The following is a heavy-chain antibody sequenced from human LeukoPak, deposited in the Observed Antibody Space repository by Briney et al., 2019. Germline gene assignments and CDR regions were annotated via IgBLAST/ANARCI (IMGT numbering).Heavy chain of an antibody. J-gene: IGHJ4*02. CDR2: AFSDGRT. V-gene: IGHV3-53*01. CDR3: ARGDFDY. CDR1: GFTFSSYA. Sequence: PGGSLRLSCAASGFTFSSYAIHWVRQAPGKGLEWVSIAFSDGRTFYADSVKGRFTISRDSSKNTVFLQMNSLRAEDTAVYYCARGDFDYWGQGTLVTVSS.